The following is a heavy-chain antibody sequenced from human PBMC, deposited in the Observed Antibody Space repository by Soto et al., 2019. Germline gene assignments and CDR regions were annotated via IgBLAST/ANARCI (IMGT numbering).Heavy chain of an antibody. V-gene: IGHV1-18*01. D-gene: IGHD2-15*01. CDR1: GYTFTSYG. CDR2: ISAYNGNT. J-gene: IGHJ4*02. Sequence: QVKLVQSGAEVKKPGASGKVSCKASGYTFTSYGISGVREAPGQGREWMGWISAYNGNTNYALKLQGRVTMTTDTSTSTAYMELRSLRSDDTAVYYCVVAARPYYFACWGRGTLVTVSS. CDR3: VVAARPYYFAC.